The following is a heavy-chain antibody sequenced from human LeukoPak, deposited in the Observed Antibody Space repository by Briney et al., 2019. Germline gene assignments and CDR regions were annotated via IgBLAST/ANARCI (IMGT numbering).Heavy chain of an antibody. CDR3: ARHLPGATVTTGFDY. D-gene: IGHD4-17*01. Sequence: SETLSLTCTVSGGSVRSVNYYWGWFRQPPGKGLEWIGHIFYNGTTHYTPSLKSRVALSVDTSSNQFSLRLTSVTAADTSVYYCARHLPGATVTTGFDYWGQGTLVAVSS. J-gene: IGHJ4*02. CDR1: GGSVRSVNYY. V-gene: IGHV4-39*01. CDR2: IFYNGTT.